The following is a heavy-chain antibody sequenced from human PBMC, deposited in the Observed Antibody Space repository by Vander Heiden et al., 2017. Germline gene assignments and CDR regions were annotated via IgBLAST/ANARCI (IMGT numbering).Heavy chain of an antibody. D-gene: IGHD6-13*01. V-gene: IGHV3-23*01. CDR3: AKAAAAGINWFDP. J-gene: IGHJ5*02. CDR1: GFTFNTYA. CDR2: ISGSGGST. Sequence: EVQLLESGGGLVQPGGSLRLACAASGFTFNTYAMSWVRRAPGKGLEWVSAISGSGGSTYYADSVKGRFTISRDNAKNTLFLQMTSLRVDDTAVYYCAKAAAAGINWFDPWGLGTLVTVSS.